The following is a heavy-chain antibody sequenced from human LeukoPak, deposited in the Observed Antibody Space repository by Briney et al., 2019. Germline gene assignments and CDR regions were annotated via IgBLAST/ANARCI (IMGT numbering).Heavy chain of an antibody. Sequence: GSLRLSCAASGFTFSSYAMTWVRQAPGKGLEWIGEINHSGSTNYNPSLKSRVTISVDTSKNQFSLKLSSVTAADTAVYYCARVQLRNGGYRRGNFDYWGQGTLVTVSS. J-gene: IGHJ4*02. CDR3: ARVQLRNGGYRRGNFDY. CDR1: GFTFSSYA. V-gene: IGHV4-34*01. CDR2: INHSGST. D-gene: IGHD2-15*01.